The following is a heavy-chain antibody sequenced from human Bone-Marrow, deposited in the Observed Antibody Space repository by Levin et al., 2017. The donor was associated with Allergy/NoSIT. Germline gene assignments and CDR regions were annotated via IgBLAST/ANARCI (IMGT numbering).Heavy chain of an antibody. J-gene: IGHJ5*02. D-gene: IGHD1-1*01. CDR3: AKHRGSVWRVQNNYLDP. CDR1: GFTFSSYA. Sequence: GGSLRLSCAASGFTFSSYAMHWVRQAPGQGLEWVALISYDGRSQYYGGSVKGRFTVSRDNSKNTLFLQMNSLRPEDTAVYYCAKHRGSVWRVQNNYLDPWGQGTLVTVSS. CDR2: ISYDGRSQ. V-gene: IGHV3-30*18.